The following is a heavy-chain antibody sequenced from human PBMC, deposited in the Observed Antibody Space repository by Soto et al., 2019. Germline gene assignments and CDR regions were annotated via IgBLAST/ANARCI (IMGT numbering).Heavy chain of an antibody. V-gene: IGHV3-48*03. Sequence: EVQLVESGGGLVQPGGSLRLSCAASGFTFSSYEMNWVRQAPGKGLEWVSYISSSGITIYYADSVKGRFTISRDNAKNSLFLQKNSLIAEDTAFYYCARGQYSSGGGYFDYWGQETLVTVSS. CDR3: ARGQYSSGGGYFDY. D-gene: IGHD6-19*01. J-gene: IGHJ4*02. CDR1: GFTFSSYE. CDR2: ISSSGITI.